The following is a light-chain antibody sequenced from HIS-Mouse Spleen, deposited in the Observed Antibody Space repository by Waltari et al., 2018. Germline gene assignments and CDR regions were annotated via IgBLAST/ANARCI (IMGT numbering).Light chain of an antibody. V-gene: IGLV2-11*01. Sequence: QSALTQPRSVSGSPGQSVTISCTGTSSDVGGYNYVSWYQQHPGKAPKPLLYAVSNRTSGVPDRFSGSKSGNPASLTISGLQAEDEADYYCCSYAGSYTGVFGTGTKVTVL. CDR3: CSYAGSYTGV. J-gene: IGLJ1*01. CDR1: SSDVGGYNY. CDR2: AVS.